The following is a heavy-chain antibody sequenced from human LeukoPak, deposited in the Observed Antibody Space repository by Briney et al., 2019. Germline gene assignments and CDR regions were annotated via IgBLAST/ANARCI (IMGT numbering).Heavy chain of an antibody. D-gene: IGHD6-13*01. J-gene: IGHJ6*03. CDR1: GGSISSDY. CDR3: ARRAAAVGTYYMDV. Sequence: SETLSLTCTVSGGSISSDYWGWIRQPPGKGLEWIGYIYYSGGTSYNPSLKSRVTIAVDTSKNQFSLKLSSVTAADTAVYYCARRAAAVGTYYMDVWGKGTTVTASS. V-gene: IGHV4-59*01. CDR2: IYYSGGT.